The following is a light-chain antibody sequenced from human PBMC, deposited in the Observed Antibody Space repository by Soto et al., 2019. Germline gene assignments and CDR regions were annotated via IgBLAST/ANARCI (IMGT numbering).Light chain of an antibody. CDR1: NSNIGTNY. Sequence: QSVLTQPPSASGTPGQRVTISCSGSNSNIGTNYVYWYQHLPGTAPRLLIYRNDQRPSGVPDRFSGSNSGTSASLAISGLRSEDEAEYFCATGDDSKVVFGGGTKLTVL. J-gene: IGLJ3*02. CDR3: ATGDDSKVV. CDR2: RND. V-gene: IGLV1-47*02.